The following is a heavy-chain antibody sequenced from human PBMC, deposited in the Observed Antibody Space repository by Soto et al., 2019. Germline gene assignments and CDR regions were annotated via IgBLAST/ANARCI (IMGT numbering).Heavy chain of an antibody. CDR2: ISYDGSDE. J-gene: IGHJ6*02. D-gene: IGHD3-10*01. Sequence: QVQLVESGGGVVQPGRSLRLSCAASGFTFSSFGINWVRQAPGKGLEWVAFISYDGSDELYADSVKGRFTISRDNSKNTLNLQMNSLRPEDTAVYYCASLLVRGAPYHNGMDVWGQGTTVTVSS. CDR3: ASLLVRGAPYHNGMDV. V-gene: IGHV3-30*03. CDR1: GFTFSSFG.